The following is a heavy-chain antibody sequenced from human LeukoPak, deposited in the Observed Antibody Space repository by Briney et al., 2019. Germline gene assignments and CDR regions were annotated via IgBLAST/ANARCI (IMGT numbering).Heavy chain of an antibody. CDR1: GGSVSNGSYY. CDR3: VRRIAARPLYGFDI. J-gene: IGHJ3*02. D-gene: IGHD6-6*01. CDR2: IYHSGST. Sequence: KPSETLSLTCTVSGGSVSNGSYYWGWIRQPPGKGLEWIGSIYHSGSTYYNPSLNSQLTMSLDTSKNQFSLKLSSVTAADTAVYYCVRRIAARPLYGFDIWGQGTMVTVSS. V-gene: IGHV4-39*07.